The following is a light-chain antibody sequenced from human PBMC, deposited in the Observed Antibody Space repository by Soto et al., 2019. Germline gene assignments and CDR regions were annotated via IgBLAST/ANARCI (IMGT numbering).Light chain of an antibody. CDR3: QQYDNWPPYT. CDR1: RIINLN. V-gene: IGKV3-15*01. Sequence: EIVMTQSPATQSVSPGETATLSCRASRIINLNLAWYQQKPGQAPRLLIYSASTRATDVPARFSGSGYGTEFTLTISSLQSEDSAVYYCQQYDNWPPYTFGQGTKVDI. J-gene: IGKJ2*01. CDR2: SAS.